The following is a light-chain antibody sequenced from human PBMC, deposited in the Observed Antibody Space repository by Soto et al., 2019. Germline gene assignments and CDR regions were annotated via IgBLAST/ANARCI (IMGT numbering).Light chain of an antibody. CDR2: EVN. J-gene: IGLJ1*01. Sequence: QSVLTQPASVSGSPGQSITISCTGTSSDIGDFHYVSWYQQYPGKAPKLMNFEVNNRPSGVSNRFSGSKSGNTASLTISGLQAEDEADYYCSSYTTRTTLYVFGTGTKLTVL. CDR1: SSDIGDFHY. CDR3: SSYTTRTTLYV. V-gene: IGLV2-14*01.